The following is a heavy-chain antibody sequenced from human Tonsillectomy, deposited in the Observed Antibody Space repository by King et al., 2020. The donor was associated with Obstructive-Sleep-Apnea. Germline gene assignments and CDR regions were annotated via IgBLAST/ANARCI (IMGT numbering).Heavy chain of an antibody. CDR1: GGSISPYY. J-gene: IGHJ4*02. Sequence: VQLQESGPGLVKSSETLSLTCAVSGGSISPYYWSWIRESPGKGLEWIGYISYSVSTNYNPSLKIRVTISIDNSKNQCSLKLNSVTAADTAVYYFARSGRSSSGLFDYWGQGTLGTVSS. D-gene: IGHD3-10*01. CDR2: ISYSVST. CDR3: ARSGRSSSGLFDY. V-gene: IGHV4-59*01.